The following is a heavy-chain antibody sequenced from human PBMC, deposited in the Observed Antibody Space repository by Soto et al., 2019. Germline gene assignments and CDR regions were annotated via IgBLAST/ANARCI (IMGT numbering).Heavy chain of an antibody. CDR3: ARESVLEGNNWFDP. D-gene: IGHD2-15*01. Sequence: GGSLRLSCAASGFTVSSNYMSWVRQAPGKGLEWVSVIYSGGSTYYADSVKGRFTISRHNSKNTLYLQMNSLRAEDTAVYYCARESVLEGNNWFDPWGQGTLVTVSS. CDR2: IYSGGST. CDR1: GFTVSSNY. V-gene: IGHV3-53*04. J-gene: IGHJ5*02.